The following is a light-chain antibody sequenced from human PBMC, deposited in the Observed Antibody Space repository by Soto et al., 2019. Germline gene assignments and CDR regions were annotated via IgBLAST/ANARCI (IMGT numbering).Light chain of an antibody. V-gene: IGLV2-14*01. CDR1: SSDVGGYNY. J-gene: IGLJ1*01. CDR3: AASDESLNVSYV. CDR2: EVS. Sequence: QSVLTHPASVSGSPGQSITISCTGTSSDVGGYNYVSWYQQHPGKAPKLMIYEVSNRPSGVSNRFSGSKSGNTASLTISGLQAEDAADYYCAASDESLNVSYVFGTGTKLTV.